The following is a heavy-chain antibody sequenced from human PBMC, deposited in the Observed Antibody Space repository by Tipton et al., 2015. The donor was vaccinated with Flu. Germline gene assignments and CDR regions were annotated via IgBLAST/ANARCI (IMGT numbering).Heavy chain of an antibody. J-gene: IGHJ4*02. CDR2: IRGSAGRGAGT. V-gene: IGHV3-23*01. D-gene: IGHD6-19*01. CDR1: GDSITSGGAY. Sequence: GLVKPSETLSLTCTVSGDSITSGGAYWTWIRQAPGKGLEWVSNIRGSAGRGAGTYYADSVKGRFSISRDNSKNTLYLQMNSLRVEDTAIYYCAKVIPEIVAGLDYWGQGTLVTVSS. CDR3: AKVIPEIVAGLDY.